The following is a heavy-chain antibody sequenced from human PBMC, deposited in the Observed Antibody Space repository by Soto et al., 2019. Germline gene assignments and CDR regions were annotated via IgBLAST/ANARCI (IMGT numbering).Heavy chain of an antibody. CDR3: ARCVGIGLSDN. J-gene: IGHJ4*02. CDR2: INAGNGNT. D-gene: IGHD7-27*01. Sequence: GSVKVSCKASGYTFTSYAMHWVRQAPGQRLEWMGWINAGNGNTKYSQKFQGSATITRDTSASTAYQEMSSLRSEDTAVYYCARCVGIGLSDNWGQGALVTVAS. CDR1: GYTFTSYA. V-gene: IGHV1-3*01.